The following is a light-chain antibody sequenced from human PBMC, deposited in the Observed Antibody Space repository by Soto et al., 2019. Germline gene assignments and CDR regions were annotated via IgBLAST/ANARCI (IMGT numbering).Light chain of an antibody. CDR2: GVS. J-gene: IGLJ1*01. V-gene: IGLV2-14*01. CDR1: ISDVGAYNY. Sequence: QSALTQPASVSGSPGQSITISCTGTISDVGAYNYVSWYQQHPGKAPKLMIHGVSNRPSGVSNRFSGSKSDYTASLTISALQAEHEGDYYCSSYTTSYTYVFGTETKVTVL. CDR3: SSYTTSYTYV.